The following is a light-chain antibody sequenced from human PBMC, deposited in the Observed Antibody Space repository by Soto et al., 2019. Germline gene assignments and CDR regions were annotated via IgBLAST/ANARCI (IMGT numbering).Light chain of an antibody. V-gene: IGKV3-20*01. CDR2: GAS. CDR1: QSVSSSY. J-gene: IGKJ5*01. CDR3: QQYGSSPPIT. Sequence: EIVLTQGPGTLSLSPGERATLSCRASQSVSSSYLAWYQQKPGQAPRLLIYGASSRANGIPDRFSGSGSGTDLTLTISRLEPEDFAVYYCQQYGSSPPITFGQGTRLEIK.